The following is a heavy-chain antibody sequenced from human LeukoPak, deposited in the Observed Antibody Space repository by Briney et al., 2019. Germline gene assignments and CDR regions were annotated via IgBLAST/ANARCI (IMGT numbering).Heavy chain of an antibody. Sequence: KSSETLSLTCTVSGGSISSGDYYWSWIRQPPGKGLEWIGYIYYSGSTYYNPSLKSRVSISVDTSKNQFSLKQSSVTAADTAVYYCAREVSRDAFDIWGQGTMVTVSS. CDR3: AREVSRDAFDI. J-gene: IGHJ3*02. CDR1: GGSISSGDYY. V-gene: IGHV4-30-4*01. CDR2: IYYSGST.